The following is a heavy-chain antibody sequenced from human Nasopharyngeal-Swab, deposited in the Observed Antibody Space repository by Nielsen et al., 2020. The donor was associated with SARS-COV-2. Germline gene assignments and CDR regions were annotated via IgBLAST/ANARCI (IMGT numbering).Heavy chain of an antibody. CDR2: IYPGDSDT. Sequence: KVSCKGSGYSFTSYWIGWVRQMPGKGLEWMGIIYPGDSDTRYSPSFQGQVTISADKSISTAYLQWSSLKASDTAMYYCARSLFGLPWAFDIWGQRTMVTVSS. V-gene: IGHV5-51*01. CDR1: GYSFTSYW. D-gene: IGHD3-16*02. CDR3: ARSLFGLPWAFDI. J-gene: IGHJ3*02.